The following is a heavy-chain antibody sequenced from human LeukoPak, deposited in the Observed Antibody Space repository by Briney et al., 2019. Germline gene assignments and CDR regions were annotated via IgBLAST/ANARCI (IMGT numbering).Heavy chain of an antibody. Sequence: GESLKISCKGSGYSFTSYGISWVRQAPGQGLEWMGWISAYNGNTNYAQKLQGRVTMTTDTSTSTAYMELRSLRSDDTAVYYCARGRYYYDSSGYYYYYYMDVWGKGTTVTISS. V-gene: IGHV1-18*01. CDR1: GYSFTSYG. J-gene: IGHJ6*03. CDR3: ARGRYYYDSSGYYYYYYMDV. D-gene: IGHD3-22*01. CDR2: ISAYNGNT.